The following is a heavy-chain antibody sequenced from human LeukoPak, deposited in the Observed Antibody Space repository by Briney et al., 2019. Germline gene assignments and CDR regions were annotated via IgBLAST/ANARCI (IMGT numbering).Heavy chain of an antibody. J-gene: IGHJ3*01. Sequence: GESLKISCKGSGYSFTTYWIGRVRQMSGKGLEWMGLIYPGDSDTRYSPSFQGQVTISADKSISTAYLQWRSLKTSDTAMYYCARRPDGPNQGPFDVWAQGTMVTVSS. CDR1: GYSFTTYW. CDR2: IYPGDSDT. CDR3: ARRPDGPNQGPFDV. V-gene: IGHV5-51*01. D-gene: IGHD5-24*01.